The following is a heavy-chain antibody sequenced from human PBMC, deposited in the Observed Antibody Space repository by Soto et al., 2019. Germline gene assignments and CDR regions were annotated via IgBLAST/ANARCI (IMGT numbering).Heavy chain of an antibody. CDR1: GYSFTSYW. V-gene: IGHV5-10-1*01. CDR3: ARHGRYINWFDP. CDR2: IDPSDSYT. J-gene: IGHJ5*02. D-gene: IGHD5-18*01. Sequence: GESLKISCKGSGYSFTSYWISWVRQMPGKGLEWMGRIDPSDSYTNYSPPFQGHVTISADKSISTAYLQWSSLKASDTAMYYCARHGRYINWFDPWGQGTLVTVSS.